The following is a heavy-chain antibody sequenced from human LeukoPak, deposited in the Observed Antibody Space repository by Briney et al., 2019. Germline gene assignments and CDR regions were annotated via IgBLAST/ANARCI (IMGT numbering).Heavy chain of an antibody. CDR2: IYYSGST. Sequence: PSETLSLTCAVYGGSFSGYYWSWIRQPPGKGLEWIGSIYYSGSTYYNPSLKSRVTISVDTSKNQFSLKLSSVTAADTAVYYCARRPYYGSGSYYVYYFDYWGQGTLVTVSS. V-gene: IGHV4-34*01. CDR3: ARRPYYGSGSYYVYYFDY. CDR1: GGSFSGYY. D-gene: IGHD3-10*01. J-gene: IGHJ4*02.